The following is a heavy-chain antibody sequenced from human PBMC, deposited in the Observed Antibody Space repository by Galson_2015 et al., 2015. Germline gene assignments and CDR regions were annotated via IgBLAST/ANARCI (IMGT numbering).Heavy chain of an antibody. V-gene: IGHV3-23*01. Sequence: SLRLSCAASGFTFSSYAMSWVRQAPGKGLQCVSVISTGGITYYADSVKGRFTISRDNSKNTLYLQMNSLRAEDTAVYYCAKYTVTTPDYWGQGTLVSVSS. J-gene: IGHJ4*02. CDR1: GFTFSSYA. D-gene: IGHD4-17*01. CDR2: ISTGGIT. CDR3: AKYTVTTPDY.